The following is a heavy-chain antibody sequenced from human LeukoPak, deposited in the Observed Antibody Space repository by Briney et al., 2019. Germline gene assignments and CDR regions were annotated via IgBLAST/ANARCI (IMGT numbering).Heavy chain of an antibody. CDR2: INPNSGGT. Sequence: ASVKVSCKASGYTFTGYYMHWVRQAPGQGLEWMGRINPNSGGTNYAQKFQGRVTMTRDTSISTAYMELSRLRSDDTAVYYCANGDIVVVPAAMRYFDYWGQGTLVTVSS. D-gene: IGHD2-2*01. J-gene: IGHJ4*02. CDR3: ANGDIVVVPAAMRYFDY. CDR1: GYTFTGYY. V-gene: IGHV1-2*06.